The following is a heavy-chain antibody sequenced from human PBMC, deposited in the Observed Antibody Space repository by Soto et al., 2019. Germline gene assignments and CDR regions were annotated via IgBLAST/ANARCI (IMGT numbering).Heavy chain of an antibody. V-gene: IGHV4-61*01. CDR3: ARSMFYSDESNYAPFDF. Sequence: SETLSLTCTFSGFSVSSGNYYLSWIRQPPGKGLEWIGYFYYTGSINYNPSLKSRVTISIDASKDQFSLRLTSVTAADTAVYYCARSMFYSDESNYAPFDFWGQGTLVTVSS. CDR2: FYYTGSI. D-gene: IGHD3-22*01. J-gene: IGHJ4*02. CDR1: GFSVSSGNYY.